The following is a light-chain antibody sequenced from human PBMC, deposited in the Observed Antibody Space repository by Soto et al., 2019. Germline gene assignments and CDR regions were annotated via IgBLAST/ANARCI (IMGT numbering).Light chain of an antibody. CDR1: QSIVTD. J-gene: IGKJ1*01. CDR3: QQSYSTPPWT. V-gene: IGKV1-39*01. Sequence: DIQMTQSPSSLSASVGDRVTITCRASQSIVTDLNWYLQKPGKAPKLLIYAASNLQSGVPSRFSGSGSGTDFTLTISSLQPEDCATYFCQQSYSTPPWTFGQGTKVEIK. CDR2: AAS.